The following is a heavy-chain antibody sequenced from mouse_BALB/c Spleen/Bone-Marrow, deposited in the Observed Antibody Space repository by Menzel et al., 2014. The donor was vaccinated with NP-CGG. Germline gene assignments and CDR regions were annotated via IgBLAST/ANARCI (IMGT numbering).Heavy chain of an antibody. CDR3: ARRAYGSYGFPY. J-gene: IGHJ3*01. D-gene: IGHD1-1*01. V-gene: IGHV1-7*01. CDR2: INPSTGYT. CDR1: GYTFTSYW. Sequence: QVQLKDSGAELAKPGASVKMSCKASGYTFTSYWMHWVKQRPGQDLEWIGYINPSTGYTEYNQNFKDKATLTADKSSSTAYMQLSSLTSEDSAVYYCARRAYGSYGFPYWGQGTLVTVSA.